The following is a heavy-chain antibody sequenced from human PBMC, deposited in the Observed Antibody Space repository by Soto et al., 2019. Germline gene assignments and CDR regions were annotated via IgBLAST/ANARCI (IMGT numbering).Heavy chain of an antibody. CDR2: IYYSGST. V-gene: IGHV4-31*03. J-gene: IGHJ3*02. CDR3: ARDPRSGYDSSGDYYTGALDI. D-gene: IGHD3-22*01. CDR1: GGSISSGGYY. Sequence: PSETLSLTCTVSGGSISSGGYYWRWIRQHPGKGLEWIGYIYYSGSTYYNPSLKSRVTISVDTSKNQFSLKLSSVTAADTAVYYCARDPRSGYDSSGDYYTGALDIWGQGTMVTVSS.